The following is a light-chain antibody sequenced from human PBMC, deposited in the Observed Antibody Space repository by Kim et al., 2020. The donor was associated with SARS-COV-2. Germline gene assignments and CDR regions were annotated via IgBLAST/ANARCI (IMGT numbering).Light chain of an antibody. V-gene: IGKV1-6*01. CDR3: LQDSRYPRT. Sequence: ALQMTQSPSSLSASTGDRVTITCRASQAIRNELGWYQQKPGKAPKVLIYAASTLQSGVSSRFSGSGSGTDFTLTISSLQPEDFATYYCLQDSRYPRTFGQGTKVDIK. J-gene: IGKJ1*01. CDR1: QAIRNE. CDR2: AAS.